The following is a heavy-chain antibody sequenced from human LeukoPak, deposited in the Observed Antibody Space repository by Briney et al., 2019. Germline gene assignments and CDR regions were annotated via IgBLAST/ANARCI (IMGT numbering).Heavy chain of an antibody. CDR2: IIPIFGTA. CDR3: ATSSRTYSSTDY. V-gene: IGHV1-69*05. D-gene: IGHD6-13*01. Sequence: ASVKVSCKASGGTFSSYAISWVRQAPGQGLEWMGGIIPIFGTANYAQKFQGWVTMTRDTSISTAYMELSRLRSDDTAVYYCATSSRTYSSTDYWGQGTLVTVSS. J-gene: IGHJ4*02. CDR1: GGTFSSYA.